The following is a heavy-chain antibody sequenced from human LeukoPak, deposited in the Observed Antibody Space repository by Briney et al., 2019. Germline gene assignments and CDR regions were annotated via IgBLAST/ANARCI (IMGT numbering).Heavy chain of an antibody. Sequence: PGGSLRLSCAASGFTFSSYEMNWVRQAPGKGLEWVSYISASGTITHYADSVEGRFTISRDNAKNSLYLQMNSLRAEDTALSYCSRGAQQWLDLVYYYSMDVWGKGTTVTVSS. CDR1: GFTFSSYE. J-gene: IGHJ6*03. CDR2: ISASGTIT. CDR3: SRGAQQWLDLVYYYSMDV. D-gene: IGHD6-19*01. V-gene: IGHV3-48*03.